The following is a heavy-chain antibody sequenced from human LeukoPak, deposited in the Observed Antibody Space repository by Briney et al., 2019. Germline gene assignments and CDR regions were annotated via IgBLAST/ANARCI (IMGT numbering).Heavy chain of an antibody. CDR2: IIPIFGTA. CDR3: ARDERQTDAFDI. Sequence: SVKVSCKASGGTFSSYAISWVRQAPRQGLEWMGGIIPIFGTANYAQKFQGRVTITTDESTSTAYMELSSLRSEDTAVYYCARDERQTDAFDIWGQGTMVTVSS. V-gene: IGHV1-69*05. CDR1: GGTFSSYA. D-gene: IGHD1-1*01. J-gene: IGHJ3*02.